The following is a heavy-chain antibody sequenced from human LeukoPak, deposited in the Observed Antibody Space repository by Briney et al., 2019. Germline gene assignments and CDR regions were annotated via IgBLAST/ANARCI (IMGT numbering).Heavy chain of an antibody. CDR1: GGSISSRSYY. D-gene: IGHD3-9*01. CDR2: LYYSGSA. V-gene: IGHV4-39*01. CDR3: FSQQQTAYDILTGYPAPSNFDY. J-gene: IGHJ4*02. Sequence: SETLSLTCTVSGGSISSRSYYWGFIRQPPEKGLEWIGSLYYSGSAYYNPSLKSRVTISVDTSKNQFSLKLSSVTAADTAVYFFFSQQQTAYDILTGYPAPSNFDYWGQGTLVTVSS.